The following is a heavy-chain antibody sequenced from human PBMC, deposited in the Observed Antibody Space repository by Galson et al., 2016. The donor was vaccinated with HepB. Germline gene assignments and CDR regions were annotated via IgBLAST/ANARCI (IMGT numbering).Heavy chain of an antibody. CDR3: ARAVEYYTFWSRLYGMDV. CDR2: TYYRLKWNN. CDR1: GDSVSSSRAA. Sequence: CAISGDSVSSSRAAWNWIRQSPSRGLEWLGRTYYRLKWNNDYAVSVKSRIIINPDTSKNQFSLQLKSVTPEDTAVYYCARAVEYYTFWSRLYGMDVWGQGTTVIASS. J-gene: IGHJ6*02. V-gene: IGHV6-1*01. D-gene: IGHD3-3*01.